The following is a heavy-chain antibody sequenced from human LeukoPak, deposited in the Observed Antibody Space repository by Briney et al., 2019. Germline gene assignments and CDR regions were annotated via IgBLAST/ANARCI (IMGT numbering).Heavy chain of an antibody. D-gene: IGHD3-10*01. J-gene: IGHJ4*02. Sequence: GGSLRLSCAVSGITLSNYGMSWVRQAPGKGLEWVAGISGSGGGTVYADSVKGRFTISRDNPKNTLYLQMNSLRAEDTAVYFCAKRGVVIRVVLVAFHKEAYYFDSWGQGALVTVSS. CDR2: ISGSGGGT. CDR3: AKRGVVIRVVLVAFHKEAYYFDS. V-gene: IGHV3-23*01. CDR1: GITLSNYG.